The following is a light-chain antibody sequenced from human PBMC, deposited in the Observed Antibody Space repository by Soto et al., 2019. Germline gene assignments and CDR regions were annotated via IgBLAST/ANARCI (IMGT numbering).Light chain of an antibody. CDR3: QQYGGSLPRT. Sequence: EIVLTQSPGTLSLSPGERATLSCRASQSVRNNYLAWYQQKPGQAPRLLIYDASSRATDIPDRFRGSGSGKSFTLNHGRPGPEDFAVYYCQQYGGSLPRTFGQGTKVETK. J-gene: IGKJ1*01. V-gene: IGKV3-20*01. CDR2: DAS. CDR1: QSVRNNY.